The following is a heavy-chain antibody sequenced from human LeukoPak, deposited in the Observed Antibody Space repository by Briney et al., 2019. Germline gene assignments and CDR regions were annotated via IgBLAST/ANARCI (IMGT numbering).Heavy chain of an antibody. J-gene: IGHJ6*03. D-gene: IGHD3-3*01. Sequence: GGSLRLSCGASGFTFSSYWMHWVRQAPGKGLVWVSRINSDGSSTSYADSVKGRFTISRDNSKNSLYLQMNSLRTEDTALYYCAKDSRFAYMDVWGKGTTVTISS. CDR3: AKDSRFAYMDV. V-gene: IGHV3-74*01. CDR2: INSDGSST. CDR1: GFTFSSYW.